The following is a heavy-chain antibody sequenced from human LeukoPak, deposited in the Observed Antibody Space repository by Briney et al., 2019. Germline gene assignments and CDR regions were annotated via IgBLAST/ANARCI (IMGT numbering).Heavy chain of an antibody. J-gene: IGHJ6*03. CDR1: GCTISLYY. CDR2: IFTTGIT. D-gene: IGHD3-10*01. V-gene: IGHV4-4*07. Sequence: SGTLSLTCTVSGCTISLYYWHWIRQPAGKGLEWIGRIFTTGITNYKSSLKSRVTMSLDTSKNQFSLNLTSLTAAETAVYYCARESSGTYYTPLGYMDVWGKGTTVTVS. CDR3: ARESSGTYYTPLGYMDV.